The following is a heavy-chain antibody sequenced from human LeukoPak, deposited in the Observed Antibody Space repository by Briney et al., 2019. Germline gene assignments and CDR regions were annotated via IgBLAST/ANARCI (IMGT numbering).Heavy chain of an antibody. J-gene: IGHJ4*02. CDR3: ARGPTIDYDILTGYYYFDC. V-gene: IGHV4-34*01. CDR2: INHSGST. CDR1: GGPFRGYY. Sequence: SETLSLTCAVHGGPFRGYYWNWIRQSPGKGLEWIGEINHSGSTNYNPSLKSRVTISVDTSKYQFSLKLSSVTAADTAVYYCARGPTIDYDILTGYYYFDCWGQGTLVTVSS. D-gene: IGHD3-9*01.